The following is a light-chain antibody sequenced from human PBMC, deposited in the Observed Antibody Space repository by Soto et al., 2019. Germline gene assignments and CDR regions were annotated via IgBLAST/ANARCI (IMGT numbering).Light chain of an antibody. Sequence: QSALTQPASVSGSPGQSITISCTGTSSDVGSYNLVSWYQQHPGKAPKPMIYEGSKRPSGVSNRFSGAKSGNTASLTNSGLQSEDESDYYCCSYAGGSTLVVGGGTKFTVL. V-gene: IGLV2-23*01. CDR1: SSDVGSYNL. J-gene: IGLJ2*01. CDR2: EGS. CDR3: CSYAGGSTLV.